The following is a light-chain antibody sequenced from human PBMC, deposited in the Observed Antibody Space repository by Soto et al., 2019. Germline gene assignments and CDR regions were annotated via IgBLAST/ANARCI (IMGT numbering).Light chain of an antibody. CDR3: QQYGSSALT. V-gene: IGKV3-20*01. CDR1: QSVSSSY. J-gene: IGKJ4*01. CDR2: RAS. Sequence: EIVLTQSPGTLSLSPGERATLSCRASQSVSSSYLAWYQQKPGQAPRLLIYRASTRATGISGRFSGSGSGTEFTLTISRLEPEDFAVYYCQQYGSSALTFGGGTKVDIK.